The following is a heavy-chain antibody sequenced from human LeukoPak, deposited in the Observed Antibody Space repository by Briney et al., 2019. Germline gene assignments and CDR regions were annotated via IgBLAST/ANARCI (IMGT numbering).Heavy chain of an antibody. Sequence: SETLSLTCTVSGGSIRNSDYYWGWIRQPPGKGLEWIGSIYYSGSTYYNPSLKSRVTISVDTSKNQFSLKLSSVTAADTAVYYCARGWWLRFSYFDYWGQGTLVTVSS. D-gene: IGHD5-12*01. J-gene: IGHJ4*02. CDR3: ARGWWLRFSYFDY. CDR2: IYYSGST. CDR1: GGSIRNSDYY. V-gene: IGHV4-39*07.